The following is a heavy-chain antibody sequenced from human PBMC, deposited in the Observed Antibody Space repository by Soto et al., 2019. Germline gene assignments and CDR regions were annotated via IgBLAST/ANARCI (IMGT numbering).Heavy chain of an antibody. CDR1: WFGCGSFG. V-gene: IGHV3-30*03. J-gene: IGHJ4*01. CDR3: VRGNLSFDFDS. Sequence: VESGGDVVQPGRSLRLSCAASWFGCGSFGMHLVRQAPGQGLEWLAFISRDGLNTFYADSVRGRFTLSRDYSKSTMYLQMSALRDEDTAISYCVRGNLSFDFDSWGRGTLVLVSS. D-gene: IGHD2-15*01. CDR2: ISRDGLNT.